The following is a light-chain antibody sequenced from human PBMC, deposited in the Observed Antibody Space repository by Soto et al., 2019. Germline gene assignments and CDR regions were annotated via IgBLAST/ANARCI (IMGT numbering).Light chain of an antibody. J-gene: IGLJ1*01. Sequence: SVLTQPASVSGSPGQSITISCTGTSSDVGGYNYVSWYQQHPGKAPKFMIYDVSNRPSGVSNRFSGSKSGNTASLTISGLQAEDEADYYCSSYTTGTTPYVFGSGTKVTVL. CDR2: DVS. CDR1: SSDVGGYNY. V-gene: IGLV2-14*01. CDR3: SSYTTGTTPYV.